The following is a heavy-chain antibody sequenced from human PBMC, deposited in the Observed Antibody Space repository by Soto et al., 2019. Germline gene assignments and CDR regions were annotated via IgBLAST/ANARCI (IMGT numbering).Heavy chain of an antibody. Sequence: SETLSLTCAVYGGSFSGYYWSWIRQPPGEGLEWIGEINHSGSTNYNPSLKSRVTISVDTSKNQFSLKLSSVTAADTAVYYCARDSYGSEADYWGQGTLVTVSS. V-gene: IGHV4-34*01. J-gene: IGHJ4*02. CDR1: GGSFSGYY. CDR2: INHSGST. D-gene: IGHD3-10*01. CDR3: ARDSYGSEADY.